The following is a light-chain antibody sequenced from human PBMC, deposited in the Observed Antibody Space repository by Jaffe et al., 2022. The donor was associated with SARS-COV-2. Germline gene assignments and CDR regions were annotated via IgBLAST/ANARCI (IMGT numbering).Light chain of an antibody. CDR3: MQGLKTLGT. CDR1: QSLLHSNGYNY. Sequence: DIVMTQSPLSLPVTPGEPASISCRSNQSLLHSNGYNYLDWYLQKPGQPPQLLIFLGSHRASGVPDRFSGSGSGTDFTLKINRVEAADVGIYYCMQGLKTLGTFGPGTKVEIK. CDR2: LGS. J-gene: IGKJ1*01. V-gene: IGKV2-28*01.